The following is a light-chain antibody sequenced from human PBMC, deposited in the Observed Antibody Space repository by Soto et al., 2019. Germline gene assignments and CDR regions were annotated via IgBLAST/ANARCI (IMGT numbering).Light chain of an antibody. J-gene: IGKJ1*01. CDR3: QQRSNWPRK. Sequence: IVLTHSPATLSLSPGERATLSCRASQSVSSYLAWYQQKPGQTPRLLIYDASNRATGIPARFSGSGSGTDFTLTISSLEPEDFAVYYCQQRSNWPRKFGQGTKVDIK. CDR2: DAS. V-gene: IGKV3-11*01. CDR1: QSVSSY.